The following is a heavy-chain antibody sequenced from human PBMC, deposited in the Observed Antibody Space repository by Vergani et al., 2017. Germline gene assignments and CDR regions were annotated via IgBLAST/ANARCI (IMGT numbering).Heavy chain of an antibody. V-gene: IGHV1-18*04. CDR1: GYTFTSYG. Sequence: QVQLVQSGAEVKKPGASVKVSCKASGYTFTSYGISWVRQAPVQGLEWMGWISAYNGNTNYVQKFQGRVTMTTDTSTSTAYMELRSLRSEDTAVYYCARDVMVRGVITALGYWGQGTLVTVSS. J-gene: IGHJ4*02. CDR2: ISAYNGNT. D-gene: IGHD3-10*01. CDR3: ARDVMVRGVITALGY.